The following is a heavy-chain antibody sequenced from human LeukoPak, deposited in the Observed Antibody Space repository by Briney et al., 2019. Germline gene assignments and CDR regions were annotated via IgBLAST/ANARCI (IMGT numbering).Heavy chain of an antibody. CDR3: ARAAGVGYGSSGKATPYYFDY. D-gene: IGHD3-22*01. J-gene: IGHJ4*02. V-gene: IGHV5-51*01. CDR1: GYSFTSYW. CDR2: IYPGDSDT. Sequence: GESLKISCKGSGYSFTSYWIGWVRQMPGKGLEWMGIIYPGDSDTRYSPSFQGQVTISADKSISTAYLQWSSLKASDTAMYYCARAAGVGYGSSGKATPYYFDYWGQGTLVTVSS.